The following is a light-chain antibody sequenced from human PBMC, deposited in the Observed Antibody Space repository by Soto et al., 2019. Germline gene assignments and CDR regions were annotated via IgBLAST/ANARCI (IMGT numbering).Light chain of an antibody. CDR3: SSYTSNNPLAV. Sequence: QSARTQPASVSGAPGQSITISCIGTSSDFGGYDFVSWYQQHPGKAPQLMIYGVTNRPSGVSDRFSGAKSGNTASLTISGLQAEDEADYYCSSYTSNNPLAVFGTGTKVTVL. CDR2: GVT. V-gene: IGLV2-14*03. J-gene: IGLJ1*01. CDR1: SSDFGGYDF.